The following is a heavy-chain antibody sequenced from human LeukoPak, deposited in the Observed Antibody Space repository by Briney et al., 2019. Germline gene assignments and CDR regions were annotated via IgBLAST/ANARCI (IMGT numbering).Heavy chain of an antibody. CDR2: VSCFNGDT. Sequence: SSETVSCKASGYTFNHHGISWVRQAPGQGLEWMGWVSCFNGDTHYAQKFQGRVTMTRDTSTTTAYMELRSLRSDDTALYYCARDPTNTSGRYAYHDYWGQGALVTVSS. CDR1: GYTFNHHG. J-gene: IGHJ4*02. D-gene: IGHD6-19*01. CDR3: ARDPTNTSGRYAYHDY. V-gene: IGHV1-18*04.